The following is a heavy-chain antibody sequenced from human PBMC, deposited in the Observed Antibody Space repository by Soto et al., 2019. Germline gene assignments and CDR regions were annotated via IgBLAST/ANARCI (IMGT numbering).Heavy chain of an antibody. J-gene: IGHJ6*03. D-gene: IGHD2-15*01. Sequence: PGGSLRLSCAASGFTVSSNYMSWVRQAPGKGLEWVSVIYSGGSTYYADSVKGRFTISRDNSKNTLYLQMNSLRAEDTAVYYCATCSGGSCYYYYYYYYMDVWGKGTTVTVSS. V-gene: IGHV3-66*01. CDR3: ATCSGGSCYYYYYYYYMDV. CDR2: IYSGGST. CDR1: GFTVSSNY.